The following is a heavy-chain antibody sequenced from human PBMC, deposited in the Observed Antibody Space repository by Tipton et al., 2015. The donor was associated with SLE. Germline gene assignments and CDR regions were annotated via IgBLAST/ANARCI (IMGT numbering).Heavy chain of an antibody. CDR1: GGSVSSSSAS. J-gene: IGHJ5*02. CDR3: ARHPRFLSNVVVVVAPAT. Sequence: TLSLTCAISGGSVSSSSASWNWVRQSPSRGLEWLGRTYYRSKWYNDYAASLKGRITINPDTSKNQFSLQLNSVTSEDTAVYYCARHPRFLSNVVVVVAPATWGQGTLVTVSS. V-gene: IGHV6-1*01. CDR2: TYYRSKWYN. D-gene: IGHD2-15*01.